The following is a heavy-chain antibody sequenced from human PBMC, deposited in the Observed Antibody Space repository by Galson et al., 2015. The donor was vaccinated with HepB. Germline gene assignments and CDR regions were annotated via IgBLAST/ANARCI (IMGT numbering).Heavy chain of an antibody. V-gene: IGHV3-21*01. CDR2: ISSSSSYI. CDR1: GFTFSSYS. J-gene: IGHJ5*02. CDR3: ARLGDDSSGYYRRFDP. Sequence: SLRLSCAASGFTFSSYSMNWVRQAPGKGLEWVSSISSSSSYIYYADSVKGRFTISRDNAKNSLYLQMNSLRAEDTAVYYCARLGDDSSGYYRRFDPWGQGTLVTVSS. D-gene: IGHD3-22*01.